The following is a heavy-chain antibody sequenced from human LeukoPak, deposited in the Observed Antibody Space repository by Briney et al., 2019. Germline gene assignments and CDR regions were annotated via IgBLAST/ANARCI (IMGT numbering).Heavy chain of an antibody. D-gene: IGHD5-24*01. CDR2: IIPIFGTA. CDR1: GGTFSSYA. J-gene: IGHJ4*02. CDR3: ARDRGDGYNSRLDY. Sequence: SVRVSCKASGGTFSSYAISWVRQAPGQGLEWMGGIIPIFGTANYAQKFQGRVTITADESTSTAYMELSSLRSEDTAVYYCARDRGDGYNSRLDYWGQGTLVTVSS. V-gene: IGHV1-69*01.